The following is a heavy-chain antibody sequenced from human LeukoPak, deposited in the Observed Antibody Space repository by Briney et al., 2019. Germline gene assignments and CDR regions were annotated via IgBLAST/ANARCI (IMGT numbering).Heavy chain of an antibody. J-gene: IGHJ4*02. CDR1: GFTFSSYA. Sequence: PGGSLRLSCAASGFTFSSYAMHWVRQAPGKGLEWVTVISYDGSYKYYADSVKGRFTISRDNSENTLYLQVNTLRAEDTAVYYCAKGPTPEGYYFDYWGQGTLVTVSS. CDR2: ISYDGSYK. V-gene: IGHV3-30-3*01. CDR3: AKGPTPEGYYFDY. D-gene: IGHD2-15*01.